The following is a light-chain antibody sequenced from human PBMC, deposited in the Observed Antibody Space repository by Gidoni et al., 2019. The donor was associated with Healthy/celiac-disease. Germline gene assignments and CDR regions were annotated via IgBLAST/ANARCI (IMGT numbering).Light chain of an antibody. CDR2: GAS. Sequence: EIVLPQSPGTLSLSPGERATLSCRASQSVSSSYLAWYQQKPGQAPRLLIYGASSRATGIPDRVSGSGSGTDFTLTISRLETEDFAVYYCQQYGSSPRYTFGQGTKLEIK. CDR3: QQYGSSPRYT. CDR1: QSVSSSY. J-gene: IGKJ2*01. V-gene: IGKV3-20*01.